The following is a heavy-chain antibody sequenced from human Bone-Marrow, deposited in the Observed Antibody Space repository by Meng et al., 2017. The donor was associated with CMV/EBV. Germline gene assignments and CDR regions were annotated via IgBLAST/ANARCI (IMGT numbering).Heavy chain of an antibody. CDR3: ARGGVGGLVVVPDYGMDV. Sequence: ASVKVSCKASGYTFTGYYMHWVRQAPGQGLEWMGWINPNSGGTNYAQKFQGRITMTRDTSISTAYMELSRLRSDDTAVDYCARGGVGGLVVVPDYGMDVWGQGTTVTVSS. D-gene: IGHD2-2*01. V-gene: IGHV1-2*02. CDR2: INPNSGGT. J-gene: IGHJ6*02. CDR1: GYTFTGYY.